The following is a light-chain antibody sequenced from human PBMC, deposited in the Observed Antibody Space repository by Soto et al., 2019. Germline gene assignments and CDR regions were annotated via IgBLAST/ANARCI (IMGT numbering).Light chain of an antibody. V-gene: IGKV4-1*01. CDR2: WAS. J-gene: IGKJ5*01. CDR1: QSLLYSSNNKNF. Sequence: DIVMTQSPDSLAVSLGERATINCKSSQSLLYSSNNKNFLAWYQQKPGQPPKLLFYWASTRQSGVPDRFSGSGSGTDFTLTISSLQPEDFATYYCQQSYSTFTFGQGTRLEIK. CDR3: QQSYSTFT.